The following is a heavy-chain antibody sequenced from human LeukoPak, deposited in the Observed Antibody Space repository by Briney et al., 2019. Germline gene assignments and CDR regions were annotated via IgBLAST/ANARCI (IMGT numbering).Heavy chain of an antibody. CDR3: ARGWSRYSSGWKYYFDY. D-gene: IGHD6-19*01. CDR2: ISAYNGNT. V-gene: IGHV1-18*01. Sequence: ASVKVSCKASGGTFSSYAISWVRQAPGQGLEWMGWISAYNGNTNYAQKLQGRVTMTTDTSTSTAYMELRSLRSDDTAVYYCARGWSRYSSGWKYYFDYWGQGTLVTVSS. J-gene: IGHJ4*02. CDR1: GGTFSSYA.